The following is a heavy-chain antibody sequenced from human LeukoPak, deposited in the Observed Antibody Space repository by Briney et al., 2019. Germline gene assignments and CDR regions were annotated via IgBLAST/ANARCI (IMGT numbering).Heavy chain of an antibody. J-gene: IGHJ6*02. CDR1: GFTVSSNY. V-gene: IGHV3-53*01. D-gene: IGHD2-21*01. Sequence: GGSLRLSCAASGFTVSSNYMSWVRQAPGKGLEWVSVVCSGGSTYYADSVKGRFTISRDNSKNTLYLQMSSLRAEDTAVYYCARSGEGGDYYYGMDVWGQGTTVTVSS. CDR2: VCSGGST. CDR3: ARSGEGGDYYYGMDV.